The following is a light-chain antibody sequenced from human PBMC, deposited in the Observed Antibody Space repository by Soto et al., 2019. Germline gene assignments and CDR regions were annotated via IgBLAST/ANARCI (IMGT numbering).Light chain of an antibody. V-gene: IGLV1-44*01. Sequence: QPVLTQPPSASGTPGQRVTISCSGSSSNIGSNTINWYQQLPGTAPKVLIFSNSNRPSGVPDRFSGSKSGTSASLAISGLRSEDEADYYCAGWDDSLNGWVFGGGTQLTVL. J-gene: IGLJ3*02. CDR3: AGWDDSLNGWV. CDR2: SNS. CDR1: SSNIGSNT.